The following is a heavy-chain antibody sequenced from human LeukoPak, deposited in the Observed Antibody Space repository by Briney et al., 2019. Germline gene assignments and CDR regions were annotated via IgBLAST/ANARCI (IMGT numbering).Heavy chain of an antibody. CDR2: IYYSGTT. D-gene: IGHD1-1*01. Sequence: SETLSLTCTVSGGPISSSSYYWGWIRQPPGKGLEWIGSIYYSGTTYYNPSLKSRVTISVDTSKNQFSLKLSSVTATDTAVYYCARRTTGTHADAFDIWGQGTKVTVSS. J-gene: IGHJ3*02. CDR3: ARRTTGTHADAFDI. V-gene: IGHV4-39*01. CDR1: GGPISSSSYY.